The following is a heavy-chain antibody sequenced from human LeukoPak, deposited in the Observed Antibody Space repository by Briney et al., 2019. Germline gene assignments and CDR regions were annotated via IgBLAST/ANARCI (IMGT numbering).Heavy chain of an antibody. CDR2: ISYDGSNK. Sequence: PGGSLRLSCAASGFTFSSYGMHWVRQAPGKGLEWVAVISYDGSNKYYADSVKGRFTISRDNSKNTLYLQMNSLRAEDTAVYYCAGEYSSGWYGMDVWGQGTTVTVSS. V-gene: IGHV3-30*19. CDR1: GFTFSSYG. CDR3: AGEYSSGWYGMDV. D-gene: IGHD6-19*01. J-gene: IGHJ6*02.